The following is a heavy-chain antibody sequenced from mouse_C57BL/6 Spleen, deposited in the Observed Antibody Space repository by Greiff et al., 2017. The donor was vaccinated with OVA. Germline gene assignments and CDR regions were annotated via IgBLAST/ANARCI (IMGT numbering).Heavy chain of an antibody. V-gene: IGHV1-15*01. CDR1: GYTFTDYE. D-gene: IGHD1-1*01. J-gene: IGHJ1*03. CDR2: IDPDTGGT. CDR3: TRDGSSPNWYFEV. Sequence: VQRVESGAELVRPGASVTLSCKASGYTFTDYEMHWVKQTPVHGLEWIGAIDPDTGGTASNQKFKGKAILTADKSSSTAYMELRSLTSEDSAVYYCTRDGSSPNWYFEVWGTGTTVTVSS.